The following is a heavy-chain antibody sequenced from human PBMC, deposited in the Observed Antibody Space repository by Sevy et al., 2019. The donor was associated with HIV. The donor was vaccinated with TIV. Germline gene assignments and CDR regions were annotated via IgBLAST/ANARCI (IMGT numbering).Heavy chain of an antibody. Sequence: GGSLRLSCAASGFTFSSHAMHWVRQAPGKGLEWMTIISYDGGNKNHADSVKGRFTISRDNSKNTLYLQMNSLRPEDTAVYYCARAPGAVIAAGPYDLDYWGQGTLVTVSS. J-gene: IGHJ4*02. D-gene: IGHD6-13*01. CDR3: ARAPGAVIAAGPYDLDY. CDR2: ISYDGGNK. V-gene: IGHV3-30*04. CDR1: GFTFSSHA.